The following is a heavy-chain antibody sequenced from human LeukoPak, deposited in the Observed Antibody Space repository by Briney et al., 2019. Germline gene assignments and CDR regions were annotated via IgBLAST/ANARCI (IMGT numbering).Heavy chain of an antibody. V-gene: IGHV4-38-2*02. CDR1: GYSISSGYY. D-gene: IGHD3-10*01. J-gene: IGHJ4*02. CDR3: ARAAPYYYGSGSLLDY. CDR2: IYHSGST. Sequence: PSETLSLTCTVSGYSISSGYYWGWIRQPPGKGLEWIGSIYHSGSTYYNPSLKSRVTISVDTSKNQFSLKLSSVTAADTAVYYCARAAPYYYGSGSLLDYWGRGTLVTVSS.